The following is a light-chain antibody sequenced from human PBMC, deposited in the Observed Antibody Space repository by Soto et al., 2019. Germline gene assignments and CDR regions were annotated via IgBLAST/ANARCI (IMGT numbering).Light chain of an antibody. J-gene: IGLJ2*01. CDR1: TGAVTSNHH. CDR2: DTS. V-gene: IGLV7-46*01. Sequence: QAVVTQEPSLTVSPGGTVTLTCGSSTGAVTSNHHPYWFQQKAGQAPRTLIYDTSNKHSWTPARFSGSLLGDKAALTLSGAQPEDEAQYYCLLSYNAARVFGGGTKVTFL. CDR3: LLSYNAARV.